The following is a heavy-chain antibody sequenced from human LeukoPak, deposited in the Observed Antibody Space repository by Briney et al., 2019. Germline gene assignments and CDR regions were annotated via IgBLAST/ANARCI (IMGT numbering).Heavy chain of an antibody. CDR2: IFYTGNT. CDR3: ARVFRRDGYFDY. D-gene: IGHD5-24*01. Sequence: SETLSLTCTVSGGSITEYYWGWIRQPPGKGLEWIGYIFYTGNTNYNPSLKSRVTISVDASKNQFSLQLSSVTAADTAVYYCARVFRRDGYFDYWGQGTLVTVSS. CDR1: GGSITEYY. V-gene: IGHV4-59*01. J-gene: IGHJ4*02.